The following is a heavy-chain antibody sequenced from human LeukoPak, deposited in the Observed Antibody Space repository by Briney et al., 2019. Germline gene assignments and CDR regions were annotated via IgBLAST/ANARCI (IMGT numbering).Heavy chain of an antibody. CDR3: ARGDSSNYDHTFDF. V-gene: IGHV3-7*01. CDR2: IKQDESEK. D-gene: IGHD6-13*01. J-gene: IGHJ3*01. CDR1: GFTFSNYW. Sequence: GESLKISCAASGFTFSNYWMSWVRQAPGKGLEWVANIKQDESEKNYVDSVKGRFTISRDNAKNSLGLQMNSLRAEDTAVYYCARGDSSNYDHTFDFWGQGTLVTVSS.